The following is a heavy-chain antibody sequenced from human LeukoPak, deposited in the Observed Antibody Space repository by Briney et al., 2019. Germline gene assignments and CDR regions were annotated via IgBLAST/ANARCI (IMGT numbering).Heavy chain of an antibody. J-gene: IGHJ4*02. V-gene: IGHV1-18*01. D-gene: IGHD3-22*01. CDR1: GYTFTSYG. CDR2: ISAYNGNT. CDR3: ATADSSGYYSISFDY. Sequence: GASVKVSCKASGYTFTSYGISWVRQAPGQGLEWMGWISAYNGNTNYAQKLQGRVTMTTDTSTSTAYMELRSLRSDDTAVYYCATADSSGYYSISFDYWGQGTLVTVSS.